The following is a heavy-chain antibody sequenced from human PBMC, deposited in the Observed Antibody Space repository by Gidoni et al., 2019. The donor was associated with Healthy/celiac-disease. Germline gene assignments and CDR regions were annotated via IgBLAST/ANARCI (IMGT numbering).Heavy chain of an antibody. CDR3: ARDPWSGETPYGMDV. J-gene: IGHJ6*02. CDR1: GFTFSSYS. CDR2: ISSSSSYI. Sequence: EVQLVESGGGLVKPGGSLRLSCAASGFTFSSYSMNWVRQAPGKGLEWVSSISSSSSYIYYADSVKGRFTISRDNAKNSLYLQMNSLRAEDTAVYYCARDPWSGETPYGMDVWGQGTTATVSS. V-gene: IGHV3-21*01. D-gene: IGHD3-3*01.